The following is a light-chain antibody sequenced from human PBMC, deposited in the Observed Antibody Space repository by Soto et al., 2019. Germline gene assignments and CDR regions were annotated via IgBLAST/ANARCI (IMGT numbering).Light chain of an antibody. V-gene: IGKV3-20*01. CDR3: QQYGSSPPLT. Sequence: EIVLTQSPGTLSLSPGERATLSCRASQSVSSSYLAWYQQKPGQAPRLLIYGASSRATGIPDRFSGSGSGTDFTLTISRLEPEYFAVYYCQQYGSSPPLTFGGGTTVEIK. J-gene: IGKJ4*01. CDR2: GAS. CDR1: QSVSSSY.